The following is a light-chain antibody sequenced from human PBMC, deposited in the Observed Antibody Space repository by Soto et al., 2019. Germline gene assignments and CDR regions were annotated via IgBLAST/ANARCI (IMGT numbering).Light chain of an antibody. CDR2: GPS. V-gene: IGKV3-15*01. Sequence: EIVLTQSPATLSVSPGDRVTLSCRASQSVSGNLAWYQKKPGQAPRLLMYGPSTRATGVPARFSGSGSGTDFTLTISSLLSEDFAVYFCQQYHDWPRTFGQGTKLEIK. CDR1: QSVSGN. CDR3: QQYHDWPRT. J-gene: IGKJ1*01.